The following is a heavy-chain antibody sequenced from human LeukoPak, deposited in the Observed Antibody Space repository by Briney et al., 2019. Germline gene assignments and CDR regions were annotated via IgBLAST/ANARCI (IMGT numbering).Heavy chain of an antibody. V-gene: IGHV3-53*01. CDR3: AKNGHGSGSYYPRTKYYFDY. J-gene: IGHJ4*02. CDR1: GFTFSSYW. Sequence: PGGSLRLSCAASGFTFSSYWMHWVRQAPGKGLVWVSFIYSGGSTHYSDSVKGRFTISRDNSKNTLYLQMNSLRAEDTAVYYCAKNGHGSGSYYPRTKYYFDYWGQGTLVTVSS. CDR2: IYSGGST. D-gene: IGHD3-10*01.